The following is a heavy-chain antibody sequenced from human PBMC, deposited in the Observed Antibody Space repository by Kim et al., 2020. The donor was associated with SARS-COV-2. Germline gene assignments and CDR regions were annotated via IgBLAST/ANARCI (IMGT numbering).Heavy chain of an antibody. J-gene: IGHJ4*02. CDR3: ATSLEAAAGVDY. Sequence: IYAQKFQGRVTMTEDTSTDTAYMELSSLRSEDTAVYYCATSLEAAAGVDYWGQGTLVTVSS. V-gene: IGHV1-24*01. D-gene: IGHD6-13*01.